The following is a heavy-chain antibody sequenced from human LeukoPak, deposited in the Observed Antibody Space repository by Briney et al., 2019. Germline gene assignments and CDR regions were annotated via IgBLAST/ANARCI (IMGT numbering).Heavy chain of an antibody. D-gene: IGHD6-13*01. CDR3: AREGRQLRENWFDP. Sequence: PGASVKVSCKASGYTFTNYAIHWVRQAPGQRLEWMGWINAGNGNTKYSQEFQGRVTITRDTSASTVYMELSSLRSEDMAVYYCAREGRQLRENWFDPWGQGTLVTVSS. CDR2: INAGNGNT. V-gene: IGHV1-3*03. CDR1: GYTFTNYA. J-gene: IGHJ5*02.